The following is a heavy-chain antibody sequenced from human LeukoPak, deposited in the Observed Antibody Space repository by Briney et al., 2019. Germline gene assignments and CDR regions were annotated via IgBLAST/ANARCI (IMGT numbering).Heavy chain of an antibody. CDR3: ARVRGDFETD. CDR2: RYYSGST. J-gene: IGHJ1*01. V-gene: IGHV4-59*01. Sequence: SETLSLTCSVSGGFISSYYWTWLRQPPGKGLEWIGYRYYSGSTTYNPSLKSRVTISVDTSKSQFSLKLISVTAADTAIYYCARVRGDFETDWGQGTLVTVSS. D-gene: IGHD3-16*01. CDR1: GGFISSYY.